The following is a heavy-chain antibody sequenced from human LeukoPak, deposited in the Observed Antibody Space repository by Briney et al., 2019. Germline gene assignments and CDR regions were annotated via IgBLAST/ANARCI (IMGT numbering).Heavy chain of an antibody. J-gene: IGHJ4*02. D-gene: IGHD6-19*01. CDR3: ARGSGWYAFDY. V-gene: IGHV4-38-2*01. CDR1: DYSISSGYY. Sequence: SETLSLTCAVSDYSISSGYYWGWIRQPPGKGLEWIGSIYHSGSTYYNPSLKSRVTISVDTSKNQFSLKLSSVTAADTAVYYCARGSGWYAFDYWGQGTLVTVSS. CDR2: IYHSGST.